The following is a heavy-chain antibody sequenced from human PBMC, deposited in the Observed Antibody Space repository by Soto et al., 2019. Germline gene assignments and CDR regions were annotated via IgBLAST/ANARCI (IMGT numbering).Heavy chain of an antibody. D-gene: IGHD5-18*01. J-gene: IGHJ4*02. V-gene: IGHV3-30*18. CDR3: AKTRGYSYDYGLAY. CDR2: ISYDGRKK. CDR1: GFTFSSYG. Sequence: PGGSLRLSCAASGFTFSSYGMHWVRQAPGKGLEWVAVISYDGRKKYYADSVKGRFTISRDNSKNTLYLQMNSLRAEDTAVFYCAKTRGYSYDYGLAYWGQGTLVTVSS.